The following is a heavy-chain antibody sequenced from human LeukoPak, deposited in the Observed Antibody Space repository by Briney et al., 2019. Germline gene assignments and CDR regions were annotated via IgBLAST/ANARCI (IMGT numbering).Heavy chain of an antibody. CDR1: GFTFSSYS. CDR2: ISSSSSTI. J-gene: IGHJ4*02. Sequence: PGGSLRLSCAASGFTFSSYSMNWVRQAPGKGLEWVSSISSSSSTIYYADSVKGRFTISRDNAKNSLYLQMNSLRAEDTAVYYCARKGYCSSTSCYLIDYWGQGTLVTVSS. D-gene: IGHD2-2*01. V-gene: IGHV3-48*01. CDR3: ARKGYCSSTSCYLIDY.